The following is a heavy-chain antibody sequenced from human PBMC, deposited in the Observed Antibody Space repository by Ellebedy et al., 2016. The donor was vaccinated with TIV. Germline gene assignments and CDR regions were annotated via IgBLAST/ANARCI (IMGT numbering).Heavy chain of an antibody. CDR1: GGTFSSYA. CDR3: APRGGSTVTGDAFDT. J-gene: IGHJ3*02. CDR2: IIPIFGTT. Sequence: AASVKVSCKASGGTFSSYALNWVRQAPGQGLEWLGGIIPIFGTTNYAQKCQGRVTVTADESTSTVYMELSSLRSDDTAVYYCAPRGGSTVTGDAFDTWGQGTVVTVSS. D-gene: IGHD4-17*01. V-gene: IGHV1-69*13.